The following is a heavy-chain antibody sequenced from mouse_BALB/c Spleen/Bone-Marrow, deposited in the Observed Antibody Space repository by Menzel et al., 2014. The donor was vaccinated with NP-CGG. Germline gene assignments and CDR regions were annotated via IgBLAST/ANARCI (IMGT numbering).Heavy chain of an antibody. Sequence: VQRVESGAELVKPGALVKISCKASGYTFTSYDINWAKQRPGQGLEWIGWIYPGDGSTKYNEKFKGKATLTADKSSSTAYMQLSSLTSENSAVYFCARSGDSSGYGFAYWGQGTLVTVSA. CDR2: IYPGDGST. D-gene: IGHD3-2*01. V-gene: IGHV1S56*01. CDR1: GYTFTSYD. J-gene: IGHJ3*01. CDR3: ARSGDSSGYGFAY.